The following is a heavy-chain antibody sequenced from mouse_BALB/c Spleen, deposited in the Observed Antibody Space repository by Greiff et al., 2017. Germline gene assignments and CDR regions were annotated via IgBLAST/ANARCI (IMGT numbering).Heavy chain of an antibody. CDR2: IYPYNGGT. Sequence: VQLQQSGPELVKPGASVKISCKASGYTFTDYNMHWVKQSHGKSLEWIGYIYPYNGGTGYNQKFKSKATLTVDNSSSTAYMELRSLTSEDSAVYYCARGGYYEAWFAYWGQGTLVTVSA. D-gene: IGHD2-3*01. CDR3: ARGGYYEAWFAY. CDR1: GYTFTDYN. J-gene: IGHJ3*01. V-gene: IGHV1S29*02.